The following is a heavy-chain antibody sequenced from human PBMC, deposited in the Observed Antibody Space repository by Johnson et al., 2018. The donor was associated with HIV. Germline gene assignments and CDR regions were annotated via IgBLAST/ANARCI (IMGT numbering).Heavy chain of an antibody. J-gene: IGHJ3*02. CDR3: ARAGVVFSTASHDAFDI. Sequence: QMQLVESGGGLVQPGRSLRLSCAASGFTFSSYAMHWVRQAPGKGLEWVAVISYDGSNKYYADFVKGRFTISRDNSKNTLYLQMNSLRAEDTAVYYCARAGVVFSTASHDAFDIWGQGTMVTVSS. V-gene: IGHV3-30*04. D-gene: IGHD2-21*01. CDR1: GFTFSSYA. CDR2: ISYDGSNK.